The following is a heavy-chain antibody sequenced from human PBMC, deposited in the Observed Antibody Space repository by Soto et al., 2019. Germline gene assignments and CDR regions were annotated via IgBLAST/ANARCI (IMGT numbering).Heavy chain of an antibody. V-gene: IGHV3-53*01. Sequence: GGSLRLSCAASGFTVSSNYMSWVRQAPGKGLEWVSVIYSGGSTYYADSVKGRFTISRDNSKNTLYLQMNSLRAEDTAVYYCARGPERWLQFDYWGQGTLVTVSS. J-gene: IGHJ4*02. CDR3: ARGPERWLQFDY. CDR2: IYSGGST. D-gene: IGHD5-12*01. CDR1: GFTVSSNY.